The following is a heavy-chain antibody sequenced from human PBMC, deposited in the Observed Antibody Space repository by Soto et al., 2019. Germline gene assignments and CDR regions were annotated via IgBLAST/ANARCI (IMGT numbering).Heavy chain of an antibody. CDR1: GGSISRSSYY. CDR2: SYYSGST. CDR3: ARHDYGGFGL. J-gene: IGHJ4*02. Sequence: QLQLQESGPGLVKPSETLSLTCTVSGGSISRSSYYWGWIRQPPGKGLEWIGSSYYSGSTYYNPSLKSRVNISVDTSKNQFSLKLSSVTAADTAVYYCARHDYGGFGLWGQGTLVTVSS. V-gene: IGHV4-39*01. D-gene: IGHD4-17*01.